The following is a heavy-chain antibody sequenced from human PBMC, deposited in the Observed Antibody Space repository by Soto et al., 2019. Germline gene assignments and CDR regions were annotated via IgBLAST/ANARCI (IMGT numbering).Heavy chain of an antibody. J-gene: IGHJ6*02. V-gene: IGHV3-30*18. D-gene: IGHD4-4*01. CDR1: GLTFSSYG. CDR3: VKPPVITASYYYYDMDV. CDR2: ISYDGSNK. Sequence: GGSLRLSCGGSGLTFSSYGMHWVRQAPGKGLEWVAVISYDGSNKYYADSVKGRLTISRDNSKNTVFLQMNSLRDEDTAVYYCVKPPVITASYYYYDMDVWGQGTTVTVSS.